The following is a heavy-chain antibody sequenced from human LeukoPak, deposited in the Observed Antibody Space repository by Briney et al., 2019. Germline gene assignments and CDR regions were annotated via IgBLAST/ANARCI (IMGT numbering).Heavy chain of an antibody. V-gene: IGHV3-30*04. CDR2: ISYDGSNK. D-gene: IGHD3-10*01. Sequence: GGSLRLSCAASGFTFSSYAMHWVRQAPGKGLEWVAVISYDGSNKYYADSVKGRFTISRDNSKNTLYLQMNSLRAEDTAVYYCARDLGLLWFGELLGWSQGTLVTVSS. CDR3: ARDLGLLWFGELLG. CDR1: GFTFSSYA. J-gene: IGHJ4*02.